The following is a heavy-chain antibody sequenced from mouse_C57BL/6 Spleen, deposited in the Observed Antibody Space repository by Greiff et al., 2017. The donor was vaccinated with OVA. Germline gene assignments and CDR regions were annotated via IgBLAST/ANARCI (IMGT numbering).Heavy chain of an antibody. CDR2: INPKNGGT. CDR3: ARSTGVATKDAIDY. D-gene: IGHD1-1*01. J-gene: IGHJ4*01. CDR1: GYTFTDYY. Sequence: EVQLQQSGPELVKPGASVKISCKASGYTFTDYYMNWVKQSHGKSLEWIGDINPKNGGTSYNQKFKGKATLTVDTSSSTAYMELRSLTSEDSAVYYCARSTGVATKDAIDYWGQGTSVTVSS. V-gene: IGHV1-26*01.